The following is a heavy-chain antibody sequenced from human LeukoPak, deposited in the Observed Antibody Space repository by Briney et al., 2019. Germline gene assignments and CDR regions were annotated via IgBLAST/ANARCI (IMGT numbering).Heavy chain of an antibody. Sequence: GGSLRLSCAASGFTFSSYSMNWVRQAPGKGLEWVSSISSSSSYIYYADSVKGRFTISRDSSKNTLYLQMNSLRAEDTAVYYCTRGRAATTDYWGQGTLVTVSS. CDR3: TRGRAATTDY. CDR1: GFTFSSYS. J-gene: IGHJ4*02. CDR2: ISSSSSYI. V-gene: IGHV3-21*04. D-gene: IGHD4-17*01.